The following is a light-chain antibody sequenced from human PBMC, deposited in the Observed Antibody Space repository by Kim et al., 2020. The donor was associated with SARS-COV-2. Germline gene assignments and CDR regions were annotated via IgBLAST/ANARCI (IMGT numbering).Light chain of an antibody. CDR2: DAS. V-gene: IGKV3-11*01. CDR1: QSVSTS. CDR3: QQREDWPLT. J-gene: IGKJ4*01. Sequence: LSPGERATLSCRASQSVSTSVAWFQHKPVQAPRLLIHDASYRATGIPARFSGSGSGTDFTLTITGLQAEDFAVYYCQQREDWPLTFGGGTKVDIK.